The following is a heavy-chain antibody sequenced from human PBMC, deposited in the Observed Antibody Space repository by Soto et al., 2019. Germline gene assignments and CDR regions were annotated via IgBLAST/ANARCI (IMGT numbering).Heavy chain of an antibody. CDR1: GFTFGDYT. V-gene: IGHV3-43*01. CDR3: AKDIASSGWYSLDY. CDR2: ISWDGGST. D-gene: IGHD6-19*01. Sequence: GGSLRLSCAASGFTFGDYTMHWVRQAPGKGLEWVSLISWDGGSTYYADTVKGRFTISRDNSKNSLNLQMNSLRTEDTAFYYCAKDIASSGWYSLDYWGQGT. J-gene: IGHJ4*02.